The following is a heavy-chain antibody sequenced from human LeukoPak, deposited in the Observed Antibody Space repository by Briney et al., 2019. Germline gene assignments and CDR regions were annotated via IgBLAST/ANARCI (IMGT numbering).Heavy chain of an antibody. CDR3: ARGLRPHYFDY. CDR2: IYSGGST. Sequence: PGGSLRLSCAASGLTFSHAWMNWLRQAPGKGLEWVSVIYSGGSTYYADSVKGRFTISRDNSKNTLYLQMNSLRAEDTAVYYCARGLRPHYFDYWGQGTLVTVSS. J-gene: IGHJ4*02. V-gene: IGHV3-53*01. CDR1: GLTFSHAW.